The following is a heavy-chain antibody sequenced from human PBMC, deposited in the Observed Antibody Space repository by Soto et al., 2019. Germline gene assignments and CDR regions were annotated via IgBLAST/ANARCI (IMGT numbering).Heavy chain of an antibody. CDR3: ARASRIRYFDWLFPQELNWFDP. D-gene: IGHD3-9*01. Sequence: ASVKVSCKASGGTFSSYAISWVRQAPGQGLEWMGGIIPIFGTANYAQKFQGRVTITADESTSTAYMELSSLRSEDTAVYYCARASRIRYFDWLFPQELNWFDPWGQGTLVTVSS. V-gene: IGHV1-69*13. J-gene: IGHJ5*02. CDR1: GGTFSSYA. CDR2: IIPIFGTA.